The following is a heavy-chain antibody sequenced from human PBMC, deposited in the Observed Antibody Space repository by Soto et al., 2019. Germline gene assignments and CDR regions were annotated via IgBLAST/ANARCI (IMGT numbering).Heavy chain of an antibody. J-gene: IGHJ6*02. V-gene: IGHV3-33*01. D-gene: IGHD4-4*01. CDR2: IWYDGNKK. Sequence: QVQLVESGGGVVQPGRSLRLSCAASGFTFSAYGMHWVRQAPGKGLEWVAGIWYDGNKKYYADSLKGRCTISRDNSKNTLYLQMNSLRAEHTSVYYCARDSGDVDYRFGMDVWGQGTTVTVSS. CDR3: ARDSGDVDYRFGMDV. CDR1: GFTFSAYG.